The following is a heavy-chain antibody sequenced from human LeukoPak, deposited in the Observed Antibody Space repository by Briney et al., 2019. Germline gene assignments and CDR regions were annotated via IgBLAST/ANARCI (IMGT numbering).Heavy chain of an antibody. V-gene: IGHV4-39*01. J-gene: IGHJ5*02. CDR2: IYYSGST. CDR1: GGSISSSSYY. Sequence: KPSETLSLTCTVSGGSISSSSYYWGWIRQPPGKGLEWIGSIYYSGSTYYNPSLKSRVTISVDTSKNQFSLNLSSVTAADTAVYYCASLVGATGWFDPWGQGTLVTVSS. CDR3: ASLVGATGWFDP. D-gene: IGHD1-26*01.